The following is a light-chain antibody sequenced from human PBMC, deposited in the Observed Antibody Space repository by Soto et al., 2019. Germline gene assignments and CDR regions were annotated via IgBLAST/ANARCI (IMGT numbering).Light chain of an antibody. CDR2: GAS. V-gene: IGKV3-15*01. Sequence: EVVMTQSPATLSVSPGARATLSCRARQSISSNLAWYHQKPGQAPRLLIYGASTRATGIPVRFSGSGSGTEFTLTISSLQSEDFAVYYCQQYNDWPATFGQGTKVEIK. CDR3: QQYNDWPAT. CDR1: QSISSN. J-gene: IGKJ1*01.